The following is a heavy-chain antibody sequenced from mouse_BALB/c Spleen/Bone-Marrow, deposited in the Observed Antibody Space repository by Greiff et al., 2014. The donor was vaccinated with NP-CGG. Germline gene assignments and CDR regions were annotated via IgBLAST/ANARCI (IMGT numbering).Heavy chain of an antibody. CDR2: IYPGSDST. CDR3: ARRDDYDDYYFAY. V-gene: IGHV1-55*01. J-gene: IGHJ2*01. CDR1: GYTFTSYW. D-gene: IGHD2-4*01. Sequence: VQLQQSGAELVKPGTSVKMSCKASGYTFTSYWMHWVKQRPGQGLEWIGGIYPGSDSTNYNEKFKSKATLTVDTSSSTAYMQLSSLTSEDSAVYYCARRDDYDDYYFAYWGQGTTLTVSS.